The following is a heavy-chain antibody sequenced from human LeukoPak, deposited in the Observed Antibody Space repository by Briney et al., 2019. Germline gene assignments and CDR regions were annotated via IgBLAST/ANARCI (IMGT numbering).Heavy chain of an antibody. Sequence: ASVKVSCKVSGYTLTELSMHWVRQAPGQGLEWMGWITAYNRYTKYPQKLQGRVTMTTDTSTSTAYMELRSLRSDDTAVYYCARGSGYPSSGWVYFDSWGQGTLVTVSS. J-gene: IGHJ4*02. D-gene: IGHD6-19*01. V-gene: IGHV1-18*01. CDR2: ITAYNRYT. CDR1: GYTLTELS. CDR3: ARGSGYPSSGWVYFDS.